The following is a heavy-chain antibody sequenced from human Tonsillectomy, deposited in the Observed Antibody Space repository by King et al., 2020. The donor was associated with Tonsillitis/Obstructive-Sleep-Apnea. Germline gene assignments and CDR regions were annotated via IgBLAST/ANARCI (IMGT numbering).Heavy chain of an antibody. J-gene: IGHJ3*02. Sequence: VQLQQWGAGLLKPSETLSLTCAVYGGSFSGYYWSWIRQPPGKGLEWIGEIDHSGSTNYNPSLKSRVTISADTSMTQFSLKLTSVTASDTAVYYCAREITTGAFDIWGQGTMVTVSS. CDR3: AREITTGAFDI. CDR2: IDHSGST. D-gene: IGHD3-3*01. V-gene: IGHV4-34*01. CDR1: GGSFSGYY.